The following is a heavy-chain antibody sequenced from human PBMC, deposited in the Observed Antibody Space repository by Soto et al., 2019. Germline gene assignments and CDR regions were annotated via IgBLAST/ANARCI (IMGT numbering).Heavy chain of an antibody. Sequence: QVQLQESGPGLVKTSQTLSLTCSVSGGSINSGDYHWTWIRQPPGKGLEWIGAVYYSGSTYYNPSRNSRIPISVDTSKIQFSLSLRSLTAADTAVYDCARDVRSPSGGMDVWGQGTMVTV. CDR3: ARDVRSPSGGMDV. J-gene: IGHJ6*02. CDR1: GGSINSGDYH. D-gene: IGHD3-10*01. V-gene: IGHV4-30-4*01. CDR2: VYYSGST.